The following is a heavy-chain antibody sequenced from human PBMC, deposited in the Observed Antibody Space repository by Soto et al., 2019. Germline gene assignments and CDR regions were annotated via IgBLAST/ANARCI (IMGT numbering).Heavy chain of an antibody. CDR2: IYYSGST. J-gene: IGHJ4*02. D-gene: IGHD3-22*01. CDR3: ARSSAVITTLDYFDY. V-gene: IGHV4-39*01. CDR1: GGSISRSAYY. Sequence: PSETLSLTCTVSGGSISRSAYYWGWIRQPPGKGLEWIGYIYYSGSTYYNPSLKSRVTISVDTSKNQFSLKLSSVTAADTAVYYCARSSAVITTLDYFDYWGQGTLVTVSS.